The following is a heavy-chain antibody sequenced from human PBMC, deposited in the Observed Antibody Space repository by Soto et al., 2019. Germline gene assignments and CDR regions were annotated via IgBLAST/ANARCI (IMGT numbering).Heavy chain of an antibody. D-gene: IGHD6-6*01. CDR3: AREEEAARYTGMDV. V-gene: IGHV3-11*01. CDR2: ISSSGSTI. Sequence: GGSLRLSCAASGFTFSDYYMSWIRQAPGKGLEWVSYISSSGSTIYYADSVKGRFTISRDNAKNSLYLQMNSLRAEDTAVYYCAREEEAARYTGMDVWGQGTTVTVSS. J-gene: IGHJ6*02. CDR1: GFTFSDYY.